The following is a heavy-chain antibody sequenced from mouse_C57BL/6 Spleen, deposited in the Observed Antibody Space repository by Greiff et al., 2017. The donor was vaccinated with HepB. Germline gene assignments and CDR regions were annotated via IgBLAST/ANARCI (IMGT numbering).Heavy chain of an antibody. CDR2: ISDGGSYT. V-gene: IGHV5-4*01. CDR1: GFTFSSYA. CDR3: ARELTGRAWFAY. D-gene: IGHD4-1*01. Sequence: EVQGVESGGGLVKPGGSLKLSCAASGFTFSSYAMSWVRQTPEKRLEWVATISDGGSYTYYPDNVKGRFTISRDNAKNNLYLQMSHLKSEDTAMYYCARELTGRAWFAYWGQGTLVTVSA. J-gene: IGHJ3*01.